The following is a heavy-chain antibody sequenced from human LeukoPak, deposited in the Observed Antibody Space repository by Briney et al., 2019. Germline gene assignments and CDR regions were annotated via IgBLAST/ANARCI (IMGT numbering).Heavy chain of an antibody. D-gene: IGHD3-10*01. CDR2: IYYSGSA. CDR3: ARDLGTGDYLAFDI. J-gene: IGHJ3*02. CDR1: GGSISSYY. Sequence: SETLSLTCTVSGGSISSYYWSWIRQPPGKGLEWIGYIYYSGSANYNPSLKSRVTISVDTSKNQFSLKLSSVTAADTAMYYCARDLGTGDYLAFDIWGQGTMVTVSS. V-gene: IGHV4-59*01.